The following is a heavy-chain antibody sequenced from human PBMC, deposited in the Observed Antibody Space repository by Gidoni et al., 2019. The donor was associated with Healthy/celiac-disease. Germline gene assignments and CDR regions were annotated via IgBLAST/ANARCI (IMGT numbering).Heavy chain of an antibody. V-gene: IGHV4-59*01. Sequence: QVQLKESGPGLVKPSATMSLTCTGSDGSISSYYWSWIRLPPGQGLEWIGYIYYSGSTNYNPPLKSRVTISVDTSKNPFSLKLSSVTASDPAVYYCARDLGYYYDISGEGGFDYWGQGPLVTVSS. CDR1: DGSISSYY. CDR3: ARDLGYYYDISGEGGFDY. D-gene: IGHD3-22*01. J-gene: IGHJ4*02. CDR2: IYYSGST.